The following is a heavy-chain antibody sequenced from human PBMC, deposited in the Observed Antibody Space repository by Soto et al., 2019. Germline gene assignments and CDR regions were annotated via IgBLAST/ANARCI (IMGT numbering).Heavy chain of an antibody. CDR2: INHSGST. D-gene: IGHD2-2*01. CDR1: GGSFSGYY. J-gene: IGHJ5*02. V-gene: IGHV4-34*01. CDR3: ARDGCSSTSCYVIGITWFDP. Sequence: SETLSLTCAVYGGSFSGYYWSWIRQPPGKGLEWIGEINHSGSTNYNPSLKSRVTISVDTSKNQFSLKLSSVTAADTAVYYCARDGCSSTSCYVIGITWFDPWGQGTLVTVSS.